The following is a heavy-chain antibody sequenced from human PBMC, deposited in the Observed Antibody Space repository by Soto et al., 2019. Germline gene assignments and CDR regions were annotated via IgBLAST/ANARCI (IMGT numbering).Heavy chain of an antibody. D-gene: IGHD3-3*01. CDR3: ARAVGSKTIFGVVIMSNYYYYMDV. Sequence: ASVKVSCKASGYTLTSYDINWVRQATGQGLEWMGWMNPNSGNTGYAQKFQGRVTMTRNTSISTAYMELSSLRSEDTAVYYCARAVGSKTIFGVVIMSNYYYYMDVWGKGTTVTVSS. J-gene: IGHJ6*03. V-gene: IGHV1-8*01. CDR1: GYTLTSYD. CDR2: MNPNSGNT.